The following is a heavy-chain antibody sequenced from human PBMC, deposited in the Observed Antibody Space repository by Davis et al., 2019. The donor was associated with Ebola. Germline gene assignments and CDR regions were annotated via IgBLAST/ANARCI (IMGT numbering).Heavy chain of an antibody. D-gene: IGHD2-2*01. CDR2: IKQDGSEK. CDR3: AGDGLPAALNY. V-gene: IGHV3-7*03. CDR1: GFTFSRDW. Sequence: GESLKISCAGSGFTFSRDWMSWVRQAPGKGLEWVANIKQDGSEKYYVDSVKGRFTISRDNAKNSLYLQINSLRVEDTALYYCAGDGLPAALNYWGQGTLVTVSS. J-gene: IGHJ4*02.